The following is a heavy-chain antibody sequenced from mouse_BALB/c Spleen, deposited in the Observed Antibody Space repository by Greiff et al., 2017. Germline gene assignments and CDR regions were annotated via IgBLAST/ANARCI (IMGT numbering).Heavy chain of an antibody. CDR3: ARSDYGSPWFAY. V-gene: IGHV5-17*02. D-gene: IGHD1-1*01. CDR1: GFTFSSFG. Sequence: EVKLVESGGGLVQPGGSRKLSCAASGFTFSSFGMHWVRQAPEKGLEWVAYISSGSSTIYYADTVKGRFTISRDNPKNTLFPQMTSLRSEDTAMYYCARSDYGSPWFAYWGQGTLVTVSA. CDR2: ISSGSSTI. J-gene: IGHJ3*01.